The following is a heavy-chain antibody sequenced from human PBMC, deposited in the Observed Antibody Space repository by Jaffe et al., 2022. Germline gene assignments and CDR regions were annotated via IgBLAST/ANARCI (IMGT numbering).Heavy chain of an antibody. Sequence: QVQLVQSGAEVKKPGASVKVSCKASGYTFTSYDINWVRQATGQGLEWMGWMNPNSGNTGYAQKFQGRVTMTRNTSISTAYMELSSLRSEDTAVYYCARAFRAVAAKGGAQKYYYYYMDVWGKGTTVTVSS. V-gene: IGHV1-8*01. CDR3: ARAFRAVAAKGGAQKYYYYYMDV. J-gene: IGHJ6*03. CDR1: GYTFTSYD. CDR2: MNPNSGNT. D-gene: IGHD6-19*01.